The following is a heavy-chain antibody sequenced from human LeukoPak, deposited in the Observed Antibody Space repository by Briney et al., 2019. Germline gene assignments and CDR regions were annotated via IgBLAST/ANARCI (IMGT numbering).Heavy chain of an antibody. CDR1: GGSFSGYY. V-gene: IGHV4-34*01. Sequence: SETLSLTCAVYGGSFSGYYWSWIRQPPGKGLEWIGEINHSGSTNYNPSLKSRVTISVDTSKNQFSLKLSSVTAADTAVYYRARVGYYGSGSYYNDYWGQGTLVTVSS. CDR3: ARVGYYGSGSYYNDY. D-gene: IGHD3-10*01. CDR2: INHSGST. J-gene: IGHJ4*02.